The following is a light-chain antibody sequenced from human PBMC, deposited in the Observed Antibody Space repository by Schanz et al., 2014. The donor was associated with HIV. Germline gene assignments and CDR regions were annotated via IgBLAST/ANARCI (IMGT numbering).Light chain of an antibody. V-gene: IGLV2-14*03. CDR2: DFS. CDR3: QSYDSSLSGSV. J-gene: IGLJ2*01. CDR1: SSDVGDFNF. Sequence: QSALTQPASVSGSPGQSITISCTVASSDVGDFNFLSWYQQHPGKAPKLMIYDFSDRPSGISSRFSGSKSGNTASLTISALQAEDEADYYCQSYDSSLSGSVFGGGTKLTVL.